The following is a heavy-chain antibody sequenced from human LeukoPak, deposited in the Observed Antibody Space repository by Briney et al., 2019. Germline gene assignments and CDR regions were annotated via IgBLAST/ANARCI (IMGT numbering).Heavy chain of an antibody. CDR2: IYYSGST. J-gene: IGHJ4*02. D-gene: IGHD5-18*01. CDR3: ARERKGWIQLDF. Sequence: SETLSLTCTVSGGSISSGGYYWSWIRQHPGKGLEWIGYIYYSGSTYYNPSLKSRVTISVDTSKNQFSLKLSSVTAADTAVYYCARERKGWIQLDFWGQGTLVTVSS. V-gene: IGHV4-31*03. CDR1: GGSISSGGYY.